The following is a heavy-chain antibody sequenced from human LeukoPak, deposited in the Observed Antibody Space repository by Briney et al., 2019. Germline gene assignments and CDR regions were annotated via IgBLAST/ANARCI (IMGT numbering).Heavy chain of an antibody. CDR1: GGSISGYY. J-gene: IGHJ5*01. D-gene: IGHD1-26*01. CDR3: ARQVGQMRFDS. Sequence: SETLSLTCTVSGGSISGYYCSWIRQPPGKGLEWIGYIYGGGSTNYNPSLTSRVTISVDTSKSQFSLSLSSVTAADTAVYYCARQVGQMRFDSWGQGTLVTVSS. V-gene: IGHV4-59*08. CDR2: IYGGGST.